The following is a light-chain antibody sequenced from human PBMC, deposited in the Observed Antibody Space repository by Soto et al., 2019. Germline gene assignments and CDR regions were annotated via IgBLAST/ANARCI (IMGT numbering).Light chain of an antibody. CDR2: LGS. Sequence: DIVMTQSPLSLPVTPGEPASISCRSSQSLLHSNGYSYLDWYLQKPGQSPQLLIYLGSNRASGGPDRFRGSGSGTDFTLKISRVEAEDVGVYYCMQPLQSWTFGQGTKVDIK. CDR1: QSLLHSNGYSY. CDR3: MQPLQSWT. V-gene: IGKV2-28*01. J-gene: IGKJ1*01.